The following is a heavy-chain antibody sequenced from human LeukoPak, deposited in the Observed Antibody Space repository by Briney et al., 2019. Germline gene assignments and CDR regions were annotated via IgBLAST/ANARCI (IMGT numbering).Heavy chain of an antibody. J-gene: IGHJ4*02. D-gene: IGHD6-19*01. CDR1: GGSISSGDYY. Sequence: SETLSLTCTVSGGSISSGDYYWSWIRQPPGKGLEWIGYIYYSGSTYYNPSLKSRVTISVDTSKNQFSLKLSSVTAADTAVYYCARFAAEAGHRAPFFDYWGQGTLVTVSS. CDR2: IYYSGST. V-gene: IGHV4-30-4*08. CDR3: ARFAAEAGHRAPFFDY.